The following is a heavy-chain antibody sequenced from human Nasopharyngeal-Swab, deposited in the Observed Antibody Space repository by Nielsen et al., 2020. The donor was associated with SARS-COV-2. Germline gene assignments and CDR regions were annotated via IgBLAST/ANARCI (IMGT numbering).Heavy chain of an antibody. CDR3: VKDRRYYDSSGYYDY. J-gene: IGHJ4*02. V-gene: IGHV3-64D*06. Sequence: WIRQPPGKGLEHVSAISSNGGSTYYADSVKGRFTISRDNSKNTLYLQMSSLRAEDTAVYYCVKDRRYYDSSGYYDYWGQGTLVTVSS. CDR2: ISSNGGST. D-gene: IGHD3-22*01.